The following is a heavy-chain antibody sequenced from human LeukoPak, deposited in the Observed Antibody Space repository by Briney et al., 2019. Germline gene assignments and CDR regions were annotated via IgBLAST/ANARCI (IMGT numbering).Heavy chain of an antibody. V-gene: IGHV4-39*01. CDR3: ARRIAIVTMIVVATDYYFDY. CDR2: IYYSGST. Sequence: PSETLSLTCTVSGGSISSSSYYWGWIRQPPGKGLEWIGSIYYSGSTYYNPSLKSRVTISVDTSKNQFSLKLSSVTAADTAVYYCARRIAIVTMIVVATDYYFDYWGQGTLVTVSS. J-gene: IGHJ4*02. D-gene: IGHD3-22*01. CDR1: GGSISSSSYY.